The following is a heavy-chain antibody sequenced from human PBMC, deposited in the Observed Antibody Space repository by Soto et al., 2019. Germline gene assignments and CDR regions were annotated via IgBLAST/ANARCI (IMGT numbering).Heavy chain of an antibody. J-gene: IGHJ6*02. CDR3: ARDHADYDFLSGYQVYYYYGMDV. V-gene: IGHV3-21*01. D-gene: IGHD3-3*01. Sequence: EVQLVESGGGLVKPGGSLRLSCAASGFTFSSYSMNWVRQAPGKGLEWVSSISNSSSYIYYADSVKGRFTISRDNAKNSLYLQMNSLRAEDTAVYYCARDHADYDFLSGYQVYYYYGMDVWGQGTTVTVSS. CDR2: ISNSSSYI. CDR1: GFTFSSYS.